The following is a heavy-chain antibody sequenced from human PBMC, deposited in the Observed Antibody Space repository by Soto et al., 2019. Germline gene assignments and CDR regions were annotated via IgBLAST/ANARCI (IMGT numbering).Heavy chain of an antibody. CDR3: ARFGGYDFWSGPKGAWFDP. J-gene: IGHJ5*02. Sequence: GGSLRLSCAASGFTFSSYWMSWVRQAPGKGLEWVANIKQDGSEKYYVDSVKGRFTISRDNAKNSLYLQMNSLRAEDTAVYYCARFGGYDFWSGPKGAWFDPWGQGTLVTVSS. CDR2: IKQDGSEK. CDR1: GFTFSSYW. V-gene: IGHV3-7*01. D-gene: IGHD3-3*01.